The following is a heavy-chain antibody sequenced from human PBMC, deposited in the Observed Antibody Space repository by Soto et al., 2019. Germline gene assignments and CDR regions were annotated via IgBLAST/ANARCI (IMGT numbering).Heavy chain of an antibody. Sequence: GGSLRLSCAASGFTFSSYAMSWVRQAPGKGLEWASTISGSGDATYYADSVKGRFTISRDKSKNTVYLQMNSLRAEDTAVYYCAREGDYYDSSGYYHEGEALWGQGTLVTVSS. CDR1: GFTFSSYA. D-gene: IGHD3-22*01. V-gene: IGHV3-23*01. CDR3: AREGDYYDSSGYYHEGEAL. J-gene: IGHJ4*02. CDR2: ISGSGDAT.